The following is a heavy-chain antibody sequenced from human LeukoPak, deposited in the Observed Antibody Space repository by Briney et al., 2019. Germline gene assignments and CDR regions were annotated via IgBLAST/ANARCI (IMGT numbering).Heavy chain of an antibody. CDR3: ARHSSGYFDY. D-gene: IGHD6-19*01. V-gene: IGHV3-74*01. CDR1: GFTFSTYW. Sequence: GGSLRLSCAASGFTFSTYWMHWARQVPGKGLLWVSRINSDGSGTTYADSVRGRFTLSRDNAKSTLYLQMNSLRAEDTAVYYCARHSSGYFDYWGQGTLVTVSS. CDR2: INSDGSGT. J-gene: IGHJ4*02.